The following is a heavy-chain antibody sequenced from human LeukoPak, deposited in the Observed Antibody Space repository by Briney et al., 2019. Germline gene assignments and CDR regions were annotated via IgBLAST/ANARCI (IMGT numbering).Heavy chain of an antibody. J-gene: IGHJ4*02. CDR3: ARVWDILTGYYTDY. CDR2: ISYDGSNK. Sequence: PGRSLRLSCAASGFTFSSYAMHWVRQAPGKGLEWVAVISYDGSNKYYADSVKGRFTISRDNSKNTLYLQMNSLRAEDTAVYYCARVWDILTGYYTDYWGQGTLVIVSS. CDR1: GFTFSSYA. D-gene: IGHD3-9*01. V-gene: IGHV3-30-3*01.